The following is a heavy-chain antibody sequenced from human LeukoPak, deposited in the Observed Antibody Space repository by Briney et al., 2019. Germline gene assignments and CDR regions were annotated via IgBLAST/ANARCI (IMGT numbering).Heavy chain of an antibody. CDR1: GYTFTGYY. Sequence: ASVKVSCKASGYTFTGYYMHWVRQAPGQGLEWMGIINPSGGSTTYAQKFQGRITMTRDTSTSTAYMELSRLRSDDTAVYYCARDLTFNWFDPWGQGTLVTVSS. D-gene: IGHD3-9*01. CDR3: ARDLTFNWFDP. CDR2: INPSGGST. V-gene: IGHV1-46*01. J-gene: IGHJ5*02.